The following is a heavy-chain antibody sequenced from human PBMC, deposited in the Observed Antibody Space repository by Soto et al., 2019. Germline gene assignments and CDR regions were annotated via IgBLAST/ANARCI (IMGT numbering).Heavy chain of an antibody. CDR2: ISPYSGYT. V-gene: IGHV1-18*01. CDR3: AREASVLIPAAQPSRFDS. D-gene: IGHD2-2*01. Sequence: VKVSCKGFGYSFMKYGINWVRQAPGQGLEWVGWISPYSGYTHSAQKFHGRLTLTTDTAASTAYMELRILRSADTALYYCAREASVLIPAAQPSRFDSWGQGTLVTVSS. J-gene: IGHJ4*02. CDR1: GYSFMKYG.